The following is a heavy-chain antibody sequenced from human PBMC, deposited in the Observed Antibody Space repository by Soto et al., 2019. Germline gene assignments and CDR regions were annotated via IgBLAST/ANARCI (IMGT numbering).Heavy chain of an antibody. CDR3: AREPRGPDYGMDV. Sequence: QVQLVESGGGVVQPGRSLRLYCTASGFSFNTYAMHWVRQAPGKGPEWVAVIWHDGSDTYHADSVRGRFTISRDNSKNTLYLQMNSLRAEDTALYYCAREPRGPDYGMDVWGQGTTVTVSS. CDR2: IWHDGSDT. D-gene: IGHD3-16*01. CDR1: GFSFNTYA. J-gene: IGHJ6*02. V-gene: IGHV3-33*01.